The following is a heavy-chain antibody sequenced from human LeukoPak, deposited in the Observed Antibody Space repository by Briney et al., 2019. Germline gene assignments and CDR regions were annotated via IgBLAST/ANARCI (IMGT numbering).Heavy chain of an antibody. Sequence: GGSLRLSCAASGFTFSAYWMHWVRQAPGKELVWVSRLNTDGRDTRYADSVQGRFTISRDNAKNTLYLQMNSLRAEDTAVYYCARSEAVAWSFDLWGRGTLVTVSS. J-gene: IGHJ2*01. D-gene: IGHD6-19*01. CDR1: GFTFSAYW. CDR3: ARSEAVAWSFDL. CDR2: LNTDGRDT. V-gene: IGHV3-74*01.